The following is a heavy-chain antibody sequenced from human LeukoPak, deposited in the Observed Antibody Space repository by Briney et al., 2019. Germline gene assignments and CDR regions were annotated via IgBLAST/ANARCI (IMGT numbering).Heavy chain of an antibody. J-gene: IGHJ5*02. CDR2: ISAYNGNT. D-gene: IGHD6-19*01. CDR3: ARDRRIAVAGTRGGWFDP. V-gene: IGHV1-18*01. Sequence: GASVKVSCKASGYTFTSYGISWVRQAPGQGLEWMGWISAYNGNTNYAQKLQGRVTMTTDTSTSTAYMELRSLRSDDTAVYYCARDRRIAVAGTRGGWFDPWGQGTLVTVSS. CDR1: GYTFTSYG.